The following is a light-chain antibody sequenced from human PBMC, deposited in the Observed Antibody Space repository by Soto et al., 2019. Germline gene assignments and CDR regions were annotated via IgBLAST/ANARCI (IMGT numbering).Light chain of an antibody. CDR1: QSVSSN. CDR2: GAS. J-gene: IGKJ1*01. Sequence: ERLMTQSPATLSVSPGERATLSCRASQSVSSNLAWYQQKPGQAPRLLIYGASNRATGIPDRLSGSGSGTDFTLTIRRLEPEDFAVYYCQQYGSSGTFGQGTKVDIK. CDR3: QQYGSSGT. V-gene: IGKV3-20*01.